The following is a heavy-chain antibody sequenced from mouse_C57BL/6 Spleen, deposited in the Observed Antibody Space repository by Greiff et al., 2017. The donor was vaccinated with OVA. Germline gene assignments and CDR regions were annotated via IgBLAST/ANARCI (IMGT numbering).Heavy chain of an antibody. V-gene: IGHV1-53*01. CDR3: ASEGITTVLEDYAMDY. CDR1: GYNFTSYW. Sequence: QVQLQQPGTELVKPGASVKLSCKASGYNFTSYWMHWVKQRPGQGLEWIGNINPSNGGTNYNEKFKSKATLTVDKSSSTAYMQLSSLTSEDSAVSDGASEGITTVLEDYAMDYWGQGTSVTVSS. CDR2: INPSNGGT. D-gene: IGHD1-1*01. J-gene: IGHJ4*01.